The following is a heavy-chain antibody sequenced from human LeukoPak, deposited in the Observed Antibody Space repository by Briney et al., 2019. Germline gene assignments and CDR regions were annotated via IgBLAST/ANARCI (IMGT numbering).Heavy chain of an antibody. J-gene: IGHJ6*02. CDR1: GFTFDDYA. CDR3: AKDLSSAITSALVLDV. D-gene: IGHD3-22*01. V-gene: IGHV3-9*01. Sequence: GRSLRLSCTVSGFTFDDYAMHWVRHTPGKGLEWVAGIAWNRDNIGYGDSVKGRFTISRDNVKNVLYLQMNSLRPEDTALYYCAKDLSSAITSALVLDVWGQGTTVIVS. CDR2: IAWNRDNI.